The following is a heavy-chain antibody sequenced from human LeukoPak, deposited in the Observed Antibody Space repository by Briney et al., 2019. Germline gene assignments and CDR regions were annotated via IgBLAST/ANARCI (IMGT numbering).Heavy chain of an antibody. CDR2: IQYDGSIE. J-gene: IGHJ4*02. CDR1: GFTFSSYG. CDR3: ARDSCGSPSCFDY. D-gene: IGHD2-2*01. Sequence: GGSLRLSCTAFGFTFSSYGMHWVRQAPGRGLEWVAAIQYDGSIEYYADSVKGRFTISRDQSKNTLFLQVNSLRAEDTAVYYCARDSCGSPSCFDYWGQGTLVTVSS. V-gene: IGHV3-33*01.